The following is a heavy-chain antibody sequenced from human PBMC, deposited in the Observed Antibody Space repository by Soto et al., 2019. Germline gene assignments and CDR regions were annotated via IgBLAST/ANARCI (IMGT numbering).Heavy chain of an antibody. D-gene: IGHD3-22*01. CDR2: INHSGST. J-gene: IGHJ4*02. CDR3: ARGRRGYDSSGYYYYFDY. CDR1: GGSFSGYY. Sequence: SETLSLTCAVYGGSFSGYYWSWIRQPPGKGLEWIGEINHSGSTNYNPSLKSRVTISVDTSKNQFSLKLGSVTAADTAVYYCARGRRGYDSSGYYYYFDYWGQGTLVTVSS. V-gene: IGHV4-34*01.